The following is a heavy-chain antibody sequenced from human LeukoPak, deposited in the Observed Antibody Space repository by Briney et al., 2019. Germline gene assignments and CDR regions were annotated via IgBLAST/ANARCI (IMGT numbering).Heavy chain of an antibody. D-gene: IGHD2-15*01. CDR1: GLTFSNFW. J-gene: IGHJ4*02. V-gene: IGHV3-7*01. CDR2: IKQDGSET. CDR3: VGCSGGSCSDFDY. Sequence: PGGSLRLSCLASGLTFSNFWMTWLRQAPGKGLEWVANIKQDGSETYYSDSVRGRFTISRDNAKHSMYLQMNSLRAEDTALYYCVGCSGGSCSDFDYRGRGTLVTVSS.